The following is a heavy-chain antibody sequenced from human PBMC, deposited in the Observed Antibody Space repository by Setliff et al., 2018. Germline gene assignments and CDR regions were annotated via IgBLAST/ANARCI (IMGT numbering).Heavy chain of an antibody. V-gene: IGHV1-18*01. D-gene: IGHD3-9*01. CDR2: INNYSFKT. J-gene: IGHJ5*02. CDR3: ARDILLVEGVSVTGCWFDP. CDR1: GYTFTNYG. Sequence: ASVKVSCKTSGYTFTNYGINWVRQAPGQGLEWMGWINNYSFKTNSPQKFLDRLTMTTDTSTSTAYMELKDLTSDDTALYYCARDILLVEGVSVTGCWFDPWGQGALVTVSS.